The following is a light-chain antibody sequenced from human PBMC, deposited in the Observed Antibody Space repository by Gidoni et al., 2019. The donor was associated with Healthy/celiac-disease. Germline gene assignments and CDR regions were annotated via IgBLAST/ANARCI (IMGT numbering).Light chain of an antibody. CDR1: QSVSSSY. J-gene: IGKJ1*01. Sequence: IVFTQSPGTLSLSPGERATLSCRASQSVSSSYLAWYQQKPGQAPRLLIYGATSRPTGIPDRFSGSGSGTDFTLTISRLEPEDFAVYYCQQYGSSPQTFGQGTKVEIK. CDR3: QQYGSSPQT. CDR2: GAT. V-gene: IGKV3-20*01.